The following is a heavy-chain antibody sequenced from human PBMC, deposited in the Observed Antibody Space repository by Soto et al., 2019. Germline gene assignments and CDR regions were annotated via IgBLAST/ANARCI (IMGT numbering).Heavy chain of an antibody. CDR1: GFTFSSYG. CDR3: AKDLLRPGRAYGMDV. J-gene: IGHJ6*02. CDR2: ISYDGSNK. V-gene: IGHV3-30*18. Sequence: QVQLVESGGGVVQPGRSLRLSCAASGFTFSSYGMHWVRQAPGKGLEWVAVISYDGSNKYYADSVKGRFTISRDNSKNPVYREMNSLRAEDTAVYYCAKDLLRPGRAYGMDVWGQGTTVTVSS.